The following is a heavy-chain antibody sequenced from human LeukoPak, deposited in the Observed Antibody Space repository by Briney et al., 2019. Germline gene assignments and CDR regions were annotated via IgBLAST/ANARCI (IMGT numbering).Heavy chain of an antibody. CDR1: GYTFTSYG. Sequence: GASVKVSCKASGYTFTSYGISWVRQAPGQGLEWMGWMNPNSGNTGYIQKFQGRVTMTRNTSISTAYMELSSLRSEDTAVYYCARRVRCSGGSCYSDFDYWGQGTLVTVSS. D-gene: IGHD2-15*01. CDR3: ARRVRCSGGSCYSDFDY. V-gene: IGHV1-8*02. J-gene: IGHJ4*02. CDR2: MNPNSGNT.